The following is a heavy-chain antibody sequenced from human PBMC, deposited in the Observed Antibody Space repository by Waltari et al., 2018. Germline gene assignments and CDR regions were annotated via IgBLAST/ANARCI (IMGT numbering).Heavy chain of an antibody. V-gene: IGHV1-8*01. CDR3: AREFYYSDAFTGV. Sequence: VQLVQSGAEVKKPGASVKVSCKASGYSFTSFDIYWVRQAAGHGLEWMGWMNPDSGNTGYAEKFQGRVTMTRDTSISTAYMELSSLRSEDTAVYYCAREFYYSDAFTGVWGQGTLVTVSS. CDR2: MNPDSGNT. D-gene: IGHD4-17*01. CDR1: GYSFTSFD. J-gene: IGHJ4*02.